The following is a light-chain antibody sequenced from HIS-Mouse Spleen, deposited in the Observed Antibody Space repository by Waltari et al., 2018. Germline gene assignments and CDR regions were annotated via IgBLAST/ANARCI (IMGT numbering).Light chain of an antibody. CDR1: RSDVGRYNY. CDR3: SSYTSSSTLWV. CDR2: EVR. Sequence: QSALTQPASVSGSPGQSITISCPGTRSDVGRYNYVSWYQQHPGKAPKLIIYEVRNRPSGVSNRFSGSKSGNTASLTISGLQAEDEADYYCSSYTSSSTLWVFGGGTKLTVL. V-gene: IGLV2-14*01. J-gene: IGLJ3*02.